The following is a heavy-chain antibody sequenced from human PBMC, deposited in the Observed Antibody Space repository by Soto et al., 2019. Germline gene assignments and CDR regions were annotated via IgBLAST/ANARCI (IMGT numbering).Heavy chain of an antibody. V-gene: IGHV3-7*01. J-gene: IGHJ4*02. CDR3: ARDEAGYAY. D-gene: IGHD2-2*01. Sequence: GWYLRLSCEASGIIFISYWVSWVRQAPGKGLEWVANIKEDGSEKYYVDSVRGRFTISRDNAKNSLYLQMNSLRAEDTAVYYCARDEAGYAYWGQGT. CDR2: IKEDGSEK. CDR1: GIIFISYW.